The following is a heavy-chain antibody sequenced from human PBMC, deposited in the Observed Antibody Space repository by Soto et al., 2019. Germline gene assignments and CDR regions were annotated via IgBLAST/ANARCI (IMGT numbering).Heavy chain of an antibody. CDR2: IYYSGST. CDR1: GGSVSSGSYY. Sequence: SETLSLTCTVSGGSVSSGSYYWSWIRQPPGKGLEWIGYIYYSGSTNYNPSLKSRVTISVDTSKNQFSLKLSSVTAADTAVYYCARSLFYDSSGYHLWVQGTLVTVSS. D-gene: IGHD3-22*01. J-gene: IGHJ5*02. CDR3: ARSLFYDSSGYHL. V-gene: IGHV4-61*01.